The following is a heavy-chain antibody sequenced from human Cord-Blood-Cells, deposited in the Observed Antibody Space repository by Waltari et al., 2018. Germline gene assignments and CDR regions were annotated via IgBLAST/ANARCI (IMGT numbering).Heavy chain of an antibody. CDR1: GYTFTSYA. CDR3: ATICSSTSCYNWNWFDP. J-gene: IGHJ5*02. V-gene: IGHV1-3*01. CDR2: INAGNGNT. D-gene: IGHD2-2*02. Sequence: QVQLVQSGAEVKKPGASVKVSCKASGYTFTSYAMHWVRQAPGQRLAWMGWINAGNGNTKYSQKFQGRVTITRETSASTAYMELSSLRSEDTAVYYCATICSSTSCYNWNWFDPWGQGTLVTVSS.